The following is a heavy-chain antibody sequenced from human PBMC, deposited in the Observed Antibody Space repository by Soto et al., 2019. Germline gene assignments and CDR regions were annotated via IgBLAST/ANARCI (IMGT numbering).Heavy chain of an antibody. CDR3: ARDGRYCSSTSCFDY. J-gene: IGHJ4*02. Sequence: GSLRLSCAASEFTFSSYSMNWVRQAPGKGLEWVSYISSSSSTIYYADSVKGRFTISRDNAKNSLYLQMNSLRAEDTAVYYCARDGRYCSSTSCFDYWGQGTLVTVSS. CDR2: ISSSSSTI. D-gene: IGHD2-2*01. CDR1: EFTFSSYS. V-gene: IGHV3-48*01.